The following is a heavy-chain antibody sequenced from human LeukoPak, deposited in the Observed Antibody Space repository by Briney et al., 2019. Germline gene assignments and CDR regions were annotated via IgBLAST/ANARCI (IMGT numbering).Heavy chain of an antibody. CDR2: INPTGGST. CDR1: GYTFTYRY. D-gene: IGHD6-6*01. Sequence: ASVKVSCKASGYTFTYRYLHWVRQAPGQGLEWMGIINPTGGSTTYAQKFQGRVTMTRDTSTSTVYMELSSLRSDDTAVYYCARTAARRFDYWGQGTLVTVSS. CDR3: ARTAARRFDY. V-gene: IGHV1-46*01. J-gene: IGHJ4*02.